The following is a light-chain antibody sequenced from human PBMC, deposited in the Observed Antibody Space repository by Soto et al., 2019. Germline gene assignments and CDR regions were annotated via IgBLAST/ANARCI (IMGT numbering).Light chain of an antibody. V-gene: IGKV1-5*03. CDR2: KAS. J-gene: IGKJ4*01. CDR1: HSISSW. Sequence: DIQMTQSPSTLSASVGDRVTITCRASHSISSWLAWYQQKPGKAPKLLIYKASSLESGVPSRFSGSGSGTEFTLTISSLQPDDFATYYCQQYNSYSLTFGGGTKVEIK. CDR3: QQYNSYSLT.